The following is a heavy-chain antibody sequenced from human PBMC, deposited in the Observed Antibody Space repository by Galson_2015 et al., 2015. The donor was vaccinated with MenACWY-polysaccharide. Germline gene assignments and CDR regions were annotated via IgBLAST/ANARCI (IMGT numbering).Heavy chain of an antibody. D-gene: IGHD3-22*01. V-gene: IGHV1-8*01. Sequence: SGYTFTSYDINWVRQATGQGLEWMGWMNPDSGNTGYPQKFQGRVTMTRNTSISIAYMELSSLRSEDTAVYYCARGGKYYYDSSGYLNWFDPWGQGTLVTVSS. CDR1: GYTFTSYD. CDR3: ARGGKYYYDSSGYLNWFDP. J-gene: IGHJ5*02. CDR2: MNPDSGNT.